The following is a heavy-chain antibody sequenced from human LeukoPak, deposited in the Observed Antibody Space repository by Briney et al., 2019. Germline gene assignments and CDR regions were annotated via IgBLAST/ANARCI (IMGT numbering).Heavy chain of an antibody. Sequence: SETLSLTCAVYGGSFSGYYWSWIRQPPGKGLEWIGEINHSGSTNYNPSLKSRVTISVDTSKNQFPLKLSSVTAADTAVYYCARGRSSGYAYWGQGTLVTVSS. CDR2: INHSGST. D-gene: IGHD3-22*01. V-gene: IGHV4-34*01. CDR1: GGSFSGYY. CDR3: ARGRSSGYAY. J-gene: IGHJ4*02.